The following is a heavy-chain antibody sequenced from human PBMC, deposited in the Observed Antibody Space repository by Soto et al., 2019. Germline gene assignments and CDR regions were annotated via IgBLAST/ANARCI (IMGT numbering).Heavy chain of an antibody. V-gene: IGHV3-33*01. Sequence: QVQLVESGGGVVQPGRSLRLSCAASGFTFSSYGMHWVRQAPGKGLEWVAVIWYDGSNKYYADSVKGRFTISRDNSKNTLYLKMNRRRAEDTAVYYCATLSVHLDVWGKGTTVTVSS. CDR1: GFTFSSYG. CDR3: ATLSVHLDV. J-gene: IGHJ6*04. CDR2: IWYDGSNK.